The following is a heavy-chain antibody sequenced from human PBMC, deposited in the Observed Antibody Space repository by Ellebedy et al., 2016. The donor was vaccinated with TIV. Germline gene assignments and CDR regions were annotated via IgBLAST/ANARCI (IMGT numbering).Heavy chain of an antibody. J-gene: IGHJ4*02. Sequence: GESLKISCAASGFTFSSHWMHWVRQAPGKGLVWVSSINSDGSSTVYAGSVKGRFTISRDKAKNTLYLQMNSLRAEDTAVYYCAREDYQLLGFDYWGQGTLVTVSS. CDR2: INSDGSST. CDR1: GFTFSSHW. V-gene: IGHV3-74*01. CDR3: AREDYQLLGFDY. D-gene: IGHD2-2*01.